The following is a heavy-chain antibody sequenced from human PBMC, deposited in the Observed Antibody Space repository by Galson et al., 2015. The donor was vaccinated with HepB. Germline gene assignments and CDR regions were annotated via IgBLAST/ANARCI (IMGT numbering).Heavy chain of an antibody. D-gene: IGHD4-17*01. Sequence: SVKVSCKASGYTFTSYGISWVRQAPGQGLEWMGWISAYNGNTNYAQKLQGRVTMTTDASTSTAYMELRSLRSDDTAVYYCARRKYGDYDSFDIWGQGTMVTASS. J-gene: IGHJ3*02. CDR3: ARRKYGDYDSFDI. V-gene: IGHV1-18*01. CDR2: ISAYNGNT. CDR1: GYTFTSYG.